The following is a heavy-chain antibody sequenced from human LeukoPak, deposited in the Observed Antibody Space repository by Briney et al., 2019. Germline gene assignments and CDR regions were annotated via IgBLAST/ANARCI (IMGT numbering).Heavy chain of an antibody. Sequence: QPGGSLRLSCAASGFTFSSCGMHWVRQAPGKGLEWVAVTSYDGSNKYYADSVKGRFTISRDNSKNTLFLEMNSLRAEDTAVYYCAKALTSGWYLDAFNIWGQGTMVTVSS. V-gene: IGHV3-30*18. CDR1: GFTFSSCG. J-gene: IGHJ3*02. CDR2: TSYDGSNK. CDR3: AKALTSGWYLDAFNI. D-gene: IGHD6-19*01.